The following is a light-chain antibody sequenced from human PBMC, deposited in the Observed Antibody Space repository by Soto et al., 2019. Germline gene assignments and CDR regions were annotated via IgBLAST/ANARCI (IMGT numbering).Light chain of an antibody. V-gene: IGLV2-14*01. CDR3: SSYTSSSTYV. J-gene: IGLJ1*01. CDR2: DVS. Sequence: QSALTQPASVSGSPGPSITISCTGTSSDVGGYNYVSWYQQHPGKAPKLMICDVSNRPSGVSNRFSGSKSGNTASLTISGLQAEDEADYYCSSYTSSSTYVFGTGTKLTVL. CDR1: SSDVGGYNY.